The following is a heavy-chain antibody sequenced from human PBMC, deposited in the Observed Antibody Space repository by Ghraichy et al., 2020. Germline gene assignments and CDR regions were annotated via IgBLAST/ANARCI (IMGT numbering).Heavy chain of an antibody. J-gene: IGHJ6*02. V-gene: IGHV3-74*01. CDR1: GFTFSSYW. CDR3: TRGKSYGLDV. CDR2: IKTDGTYT. Sequence: GESLNISCAASGFTFSSYWMHWVRQAPGKGLLWVSHIKTDGTYTDYADSVKGRFTISRDNAKNTLYLQMNSLRAEDTAVYYCTRGKSYGLDVWGQGTTVTVSS.